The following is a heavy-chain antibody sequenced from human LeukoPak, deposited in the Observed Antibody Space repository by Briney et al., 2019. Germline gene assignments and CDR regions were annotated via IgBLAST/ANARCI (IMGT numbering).Heavy chain of an antibody. CDR2: IIPIFGTA. V-gene: IGHV1-69*13. CDR1: GGTFSSYA. CDR3: VRGYYDSSGYYDY. J-gene: IGHJ4*02. D-gene: IGHD3-22*01. Sequence: VQFSCKASGGTFSSYAISWGRRAPGQGLEWMGGIIPIFGTANYAQKFQGRVTITADESTSTAYMELSSLRSEDTAVYYCVRGYYDSSGYYDYWGQGTLVTVSS.